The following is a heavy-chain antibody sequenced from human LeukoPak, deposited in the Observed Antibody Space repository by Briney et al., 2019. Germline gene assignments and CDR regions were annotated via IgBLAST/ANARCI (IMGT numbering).Heavy chain of an antibody. Sequence: SQTLSLTCTVSGGSISSGGYYWSWIRQHPGKGLEWIGYIYYSGSTYYNPSPKSRVTISVDTSKNQFSLKLSSVTAADTAVYYCARGRPVLVGELSSTNFDYWGQGTLVTVSS. J-gene: IGHJ4*02. V-gene: IGHV4-31*03. CDR3: ARGRPVLVGELSSTNFDY. CDR1: GGSISSGGYY. D-gene: IGHD3-16*02. CDR2: IYYSGST.